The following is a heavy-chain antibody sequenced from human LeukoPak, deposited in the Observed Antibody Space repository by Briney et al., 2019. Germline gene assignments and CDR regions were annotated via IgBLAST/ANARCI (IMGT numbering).Heavy chain of an antibody. J-gene: IGHJ4*02. CDR1: GYSISSGYF. CDR2: IYHSGRT. V-gene: IGHV4-38-2*02. CDR3: ARPHYYDSSGYYDY. D-gene: IGHD3-22*01. Sequence: PSETLSLTCTVSGYSISSGYFWGWIRQPPGKGLEWIGNIYHSGRTYYNPSLKSRVTISVDTSKNQFSLELSSVTAADTAVYYCARPHYYDSSGYYDYWGQGTLVTVSS.